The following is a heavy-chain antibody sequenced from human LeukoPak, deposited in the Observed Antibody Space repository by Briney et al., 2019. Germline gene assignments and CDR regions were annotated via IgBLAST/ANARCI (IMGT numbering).Heavy chain of an antibody. CDR3: AKDSAIFRTFDY. J-gene: IGHJ4*02. CDR1: GFNVSSHY. Sequence: GGSLRLSCAASGFNVSSHYMSWVRQAPGKGLEWVSAISGSGGSTYYADSVKGRFTISRDNSKNTLYLQMNSLRAEDTAVYYCAKDSAIFRTFDYWGQGTLVTVSS. CDR2: ISGSGGST. D-gene: IGHD3-9*01. V-gene: IGHV3-23*01.